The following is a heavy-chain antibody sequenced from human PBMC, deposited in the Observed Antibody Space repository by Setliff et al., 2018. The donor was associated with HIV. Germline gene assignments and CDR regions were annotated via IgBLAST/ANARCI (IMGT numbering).Heavy chain of an antibody. CDR2: IIPIFGTA. CDR1: GGTFSSYA. J-gene: IGHJ3*02. D-gene: IGHD3-22*01. Sequence: ASVKVSCKASGGTFSSYAISWVRQAPGQGLEWMGGIIPIFGTANYAQKFQGRVTITTDESTSIAYMELSSLRSEDTAVYYCARDRAHYYDSSGQMPFDIWGQGTMVTVSS. CDR3: ARDRAHYYDSSGQMPFDI. V-gene: IGHV1-69*05.